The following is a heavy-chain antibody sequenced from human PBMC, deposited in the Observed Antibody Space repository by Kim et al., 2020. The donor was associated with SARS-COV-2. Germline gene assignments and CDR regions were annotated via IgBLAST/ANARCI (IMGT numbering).Heavy chain of an antibody. CDR2: IYHSGST. J-gene: IGHJ6*02. D-gene: IGHD6-19*01. CDR1: GGSISSSNW. V-gene: IGHV4-4*02. CDR3: AREERGWPSYYYGMDV. Sequence: SETLSLTCAFSGGSISSSNWWSWVRQPPGKGLEWIGEIYHSGSTNYNPSLKSRVTISVDKSKNQFSLKLSSVTAADTAVYYCAREERGWPSYYYGMDVWGQGTTVTVSS.